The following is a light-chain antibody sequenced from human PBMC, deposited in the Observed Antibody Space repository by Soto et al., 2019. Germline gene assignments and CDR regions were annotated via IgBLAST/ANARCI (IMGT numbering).Light chain of an antibody. Sequence: EIWMTQFPATLSGSPGARATLSCRASQSVSSKLAWYQQKPGQAPRLLIYGASTRATGIPARLSGSGSGTEFTLPISSLQSEDFAVYYCQQYNNWPPMTFGQGTRLEIK. CDR2: GAS. J-gene: IGKJ5*01. V-gene: IGKV3-15*01. CDR3: QQYNNWPPMT. CDR1: QSVSSK.